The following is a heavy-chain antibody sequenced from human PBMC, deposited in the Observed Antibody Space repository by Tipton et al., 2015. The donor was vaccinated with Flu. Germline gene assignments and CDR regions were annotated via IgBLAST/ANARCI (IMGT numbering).Heavy chain of an antibody. CDR1: GGSISSGGYY. CDR3: ARDVATTVVEPGYYFDY. Sequence: TLSLTCTVSGGSISSGGYYWSWIRRHPGKGLEWIGYIYYSGSTYYNPSLKSRVTISVDTSKNQFSLKLSSVTAADTAVYYCARDVATTVVEPGYYFDYWGQGTLVTVSS. D-gene: IGHD5-12*01. CDR2: IYYSGST. J-gene: IGHJ4*02. V-gene: IGHV4-31*03.